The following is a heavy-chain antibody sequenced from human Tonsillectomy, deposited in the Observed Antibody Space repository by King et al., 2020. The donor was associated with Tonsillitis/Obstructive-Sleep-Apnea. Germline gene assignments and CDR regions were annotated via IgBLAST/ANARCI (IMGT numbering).Heavy chain of an antibody. J-gene: IGHJ6*03. V-gene: IGHV2-26*01. CDR2: IFSNDEK. CDR3: ARESYYDFWSGGGDYYYYMDV. D-gene: IGHD3-3*01. Sequence: VTLKESGPVLVKPTETLTLTCTVSGFSLSNVRMGVSWIRQPPGKALEWLAHIFSNDEKSYSTSLKSRLTISKDTSKSQVVLTMTNMDPVDTATYYCARESYYDFWSGGGDYYYYMDVWGKGTTVTVSS. CDR1: GFSLSNVRMG.